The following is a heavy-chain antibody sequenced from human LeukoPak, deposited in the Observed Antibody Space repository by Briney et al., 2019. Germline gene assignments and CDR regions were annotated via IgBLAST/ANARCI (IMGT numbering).Heavy chain of an antibody. Sequence: PSETLSLTCTVSGGSISSYYWTWIRQPPGKGLEWIGYIYDIGSTTYNPSLKSRVTISVDTSKNQFSLKLSSVTAADTAVYYCARVVGVRGVHYYYYYMDVWGKGTTVTISS. D-gene: IGHD3-10*01. CDR2: IYDIGST. V-gene: IGHV4-59*01. CDR3: ARVVGVRGVHYYYYYMDV. CDR1: GGSISSYY. J-gene: IGHJ6*03.